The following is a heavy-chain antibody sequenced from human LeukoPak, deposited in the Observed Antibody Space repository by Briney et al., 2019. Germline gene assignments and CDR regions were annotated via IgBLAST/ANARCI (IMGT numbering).Heavy chain of an antibody. Sequence: PGGSLRLSCAASGFTFSSYGMSWVRQAPGKGLEWISAISASGGTTYYADSVKGRFTMSRDNSKSTLHLQMNSLKTEDTAVYYCARSSGWYPWGDYWGQGTLVTVSS. J-gene: IGHJ4*02. CDR1: GFTFSSYG. CDR3: ARSSGWYPWGDY. D-gene: IGHD6-19*01. V-gene: IGHV3-23*01. CDR2: ISASGGTT.